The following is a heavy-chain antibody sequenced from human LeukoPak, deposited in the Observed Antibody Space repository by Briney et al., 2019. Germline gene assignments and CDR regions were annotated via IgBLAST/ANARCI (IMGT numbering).Heavy chain of an antibody. J-gene: IGHJ3*02. CDR3: AVGLTI. V-gene: IGHV3-30-3*01. CDR1: GFTFDNYA. D-gene: IGHD1-26*01. Sequence: GGSLRLSCAASGFTFDNYAMHWGRQAPGKGLEWVALISNDGTNKYYADSVKGRFTMSRDNSKSTVYLQVNSLRAEDTAVYYCAVGLTIWGQGTMVTVSS. CDR2: ISNDGTNK.